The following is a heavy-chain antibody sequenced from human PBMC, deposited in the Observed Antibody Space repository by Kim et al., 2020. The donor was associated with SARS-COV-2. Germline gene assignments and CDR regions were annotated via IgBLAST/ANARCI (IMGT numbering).Heavy chain of an antibody. CDR2: IRSNANSYAT. CDR3: TRVDI. CDR1: GFTFSSSA. Sequence: GGSLRLSCAASGFTFSSSAMHWVRQASGKGLEWVGRIRSNANSYATAYSASVKVRVTISRDDSKNTAYMHMNSLKTEATAVCYCTRVDIWGQWTMVTVSS. V-gene: IGHV3-73*01. J-gene: IGHJ3*02.